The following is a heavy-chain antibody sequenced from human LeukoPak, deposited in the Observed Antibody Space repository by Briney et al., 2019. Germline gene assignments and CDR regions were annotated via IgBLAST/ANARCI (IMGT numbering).Heavy chain of an antibody. D-gene: IGHD4-11*01. J-gene: IGHJ4*02. CDR2: LHYGGST. CDR3: ARSLGSAEHGGFLNDYRDLPYYFDY. CDR1: GGSISSSSYY. Sequence: SETLSLTCTVSGGSISSSSYYWGWIRQPPGKGLEWIGSLHYGGSTYYNPSLKSRVTISVDTSKNQFSLKLSSVTAADTAVYYCARSLGSAEHGGFLNDYRDLPYYFDYWGQGTLVTVSS. V-gene: IGHV4-39*07.